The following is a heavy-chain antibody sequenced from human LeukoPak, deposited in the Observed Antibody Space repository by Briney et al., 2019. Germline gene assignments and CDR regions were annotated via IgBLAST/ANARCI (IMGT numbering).Heavy chain of an antibody. CDR3: ARQGYCISTSCYAGNAFDT. CDR1: GGSFSDYF. CDR2: INLSGSP. D-gene: IGHD2-2*01. Sequence: PSETLSLTCVVYGGSFSDYFWTWIRQPPGKGLEWIGEINLSGSPKYNPSLKSRVTISVDTSKNQFSLKLSSVTAADTAVYYCARQGYCISTSCYAGNAFDTWGQGTMVTVSS. V-gene: IGHV4-34*01. J-gene: IGHJ3*02.